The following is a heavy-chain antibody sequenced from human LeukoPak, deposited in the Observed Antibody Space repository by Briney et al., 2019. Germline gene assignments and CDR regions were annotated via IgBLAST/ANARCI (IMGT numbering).Heavy chain of an antibody. Sequence: GGSLRLSCAASGFTFSSYAMSWVRQAPGKGLEWVSGISWNSGSIGYADSVKGRFTISRDNAKNSLYLQMNSLRAEDTAVYYCARAPYSSTGLDYWGQGTLVTVSS. D-gene: IGHD6-13*01. CDR2: ISWNSGSI. J-gene: IGHJ4*02. V-gene: IGHV3-9*01. CDR1: GFTFSSYA. CDR3: ARAPYSSTGLDY.